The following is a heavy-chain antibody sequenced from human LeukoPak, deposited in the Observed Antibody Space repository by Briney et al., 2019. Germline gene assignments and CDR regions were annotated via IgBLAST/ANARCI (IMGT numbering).Heavy chain of an antibody. CDR2: IYYSGST. V-gene: IGHV4-59*01. CDR1: GGSISRYY. D-gene: IGHD3-10*01. J-gene: IGHJ4*02. Sequence: SETLSLTCTVSGGSISRYYWSWIRQPPGKGLEWIGYIYYSGSTNYNPSLKSRVTISVDTSKNQFSLKLSSVTAADTAVYYCARAELWFGEHRLDYWGQGTLVTVSS. CDR3: ARAELWFGEHRLDY.